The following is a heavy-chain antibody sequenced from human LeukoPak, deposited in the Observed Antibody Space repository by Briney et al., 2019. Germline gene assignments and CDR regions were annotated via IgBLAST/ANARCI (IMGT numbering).Heavy chain of an antibody. J-gene: IGHJ5*02. D-gene: IGHD6-13*01. CDR2: IYTSGST. V-gene: IGHV4-4*07. CDR1: GDSINSYY. Sequence: SETLSLTCTVSGDSINSYYWTWIRQPAGKGLEWIGRIYTSGSTNYNPSLKSRVTISVDTSKNQFSLKLSSVTAADTAVYYCARDRGIAAAGTLGWFDPWGQGTLVTVSS. CDR3: ARDRGIAAAGTLGWFDP.